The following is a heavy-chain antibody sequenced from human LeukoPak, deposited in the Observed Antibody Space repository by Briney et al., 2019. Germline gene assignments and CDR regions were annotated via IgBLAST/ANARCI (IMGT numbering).Heavy chain of an antibody. CDR1: GFTFSSYA. D-gene: IGHD3-3*01. CDR2: ISGSGGST. J-gene: IGHJ4*02. V-gene: IGHV3-23*01. CDR3: AKSGPDLPHDYYDFWSGREGDDY. Sequence: HPGGSLRLSCAASGFTFSSYAMSWVRQAPGKGLEWVSAISGSGGSTYYADSVKGRFTISRDNSKNTLYLQMNSLRAEDTAVYYCAKSGPDLPHDYYDFWSGREGDDYWGQGTLVTVSS.